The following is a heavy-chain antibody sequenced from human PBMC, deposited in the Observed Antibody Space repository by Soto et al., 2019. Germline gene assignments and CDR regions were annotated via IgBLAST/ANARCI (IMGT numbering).Heavy chain of an antibody. J-gene: IGHJ6*02. Sequence: GASVKVSCKASGYACVGYGITWLRQAPGQGLEWMGWISPYNDYTIYAQKLQGRVTMTTDTSTRTVYLDLRSLKSDDTAVYYCARGGYYDNTWGKLSHYGLDVWG. CDR1: GYACVGYG. CDR2: ISPYNDYT. V-gene: IGHV1-18*01. CDR3: ARGGYYDNTWGKLSHYGLDV. D-gene: IGHD3-16*01.